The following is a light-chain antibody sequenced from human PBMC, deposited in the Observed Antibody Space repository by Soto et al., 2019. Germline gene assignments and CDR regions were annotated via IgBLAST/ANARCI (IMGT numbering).Light chain of an antibody. CDR2: GAS. CDR3: QQYNNWPPMYT. CDR1: QSVSSN. V-gene: IGKV3-15*01. J-gene: IGKJ2*01. Sequence: EIVMTQSLATLSVSPGERATLSCRASQSVSSNLAWYQQKPGQAPRLLVYGASTRATGIPARFSGSGSGTECTLSISSLQSEDFAVYYCQQYNNWPPMYTFGQGTKLEIK.